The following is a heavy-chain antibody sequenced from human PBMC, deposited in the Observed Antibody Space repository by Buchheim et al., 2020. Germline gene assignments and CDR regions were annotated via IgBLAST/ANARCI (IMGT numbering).Heavy chain of an antibody. V-gene: IGHV3-48*02. CDR2: ISSGIGSI. CDR1: GFTFNTYN. Sequence: DVQLVESGGGLVQPGGSLRLSCTASGFTFNTYNINWVRQAPGKGLEWIAYISSGIGSIYYADSVKGRFTISRDNAKSSLYLQMSRVRDEDTAVYYCARVQYSSSWDWGQGTL. CDR3: ARVQYSSSWD. J-gene: IGHJ4*02. D-gene: IGHD6-6*01.